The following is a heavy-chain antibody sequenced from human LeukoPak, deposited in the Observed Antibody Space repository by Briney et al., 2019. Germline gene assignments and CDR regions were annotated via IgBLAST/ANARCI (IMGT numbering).Heavy chain of an antibody. D-gene: IGHD3-22*01. Sequence: KPSETLSLTCTVSGDSLSSYYWSWIRQPPGKGLEWIGYVYYSGTTYNNPSLKSRITISVDTSKNQFSLRLSSVTAADTAIYYCARGESYYDSSGYYPEVHFDCWGQGTLVTVSS. J-gene: IGHJ4*02. CDR1: GDSLSSYY. CDR2: VYYSGTT. V-gene: IGHV4-59*01. CDR3: ARGESYYDSSGYYPEVHFDC.